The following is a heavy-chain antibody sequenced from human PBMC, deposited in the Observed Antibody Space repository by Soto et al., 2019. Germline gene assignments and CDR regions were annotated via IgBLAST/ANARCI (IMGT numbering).Heavy chain of an antibody. CDR2: IYHSGNT. J-gene: IGHJ4*02. Sequence: SETLSLICTVSGGSISSYYWSWIRQAPGKGLEWIGYIYHSGNTNYNPSLKSRVTISVDTSKNQFSLKLSSVTAADTAVYYCASISSSDYVSFDYWGQGTLVTVSS. D-gene: IGHD6-6*01. CDR3: ASISSSDYVSFDY. CDR1: GGSISSYY. V-gene: IGHV4-59*01.